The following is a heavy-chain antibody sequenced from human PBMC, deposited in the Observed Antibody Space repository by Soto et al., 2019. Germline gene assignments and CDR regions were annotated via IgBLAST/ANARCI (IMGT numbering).Heavy chain of an antibody. J-gene: IGHJ5*02. D-gene: IGHD4-4*01. CDR1: GLTFGSRA. Sequence: GGSLRLSCVASGLTFGSRAMSWVRQAPGEGLQWVATITDNGGDAKYYADSVKGRFTISRDNSKNTLYLQMNSLRAEDTAVYYCAKDYSNWFDPWGQGTLVTVS. CDR2: ITDNGGDA. CDR3: AKDYSNWFDP. V-gene: IGHV3-23*01.